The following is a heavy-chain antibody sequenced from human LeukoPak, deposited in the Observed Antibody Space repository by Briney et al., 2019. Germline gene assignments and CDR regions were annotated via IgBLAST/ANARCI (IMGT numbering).Heavy chain of an antibody. CDR2: INLNSGGT. J-gene: IGHJ4*02. CDR1: GYSFTDYF. V-gene: IGHV1-2*02. D-gene: IGHD5-18*01. CDR3: ARCGDGSGHFDY. Sequence: GASVKVSCKASGYSFTDYFIHWVRQAPGQGLEWMGWINLNSGGTNYAQKFQARVTMTSDTSISTVYMELSSLRSDDTAVYCCARCGDGSGHFDYWGQGTPVTVPS.